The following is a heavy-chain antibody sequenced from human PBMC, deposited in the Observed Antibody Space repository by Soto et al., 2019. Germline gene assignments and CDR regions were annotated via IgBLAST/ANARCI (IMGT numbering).Heavy chain of an antibody. CDR3: ARDRDSSRYWYFDL. V-gene: IGHV3-48*03. CDR1: GFTFSSYE. CDR2: ISSSGSTI. J-gene: IGHJ2*01. Sequence: GGSLRLSCAASGFTFSSYEMNWVRQAPGKGLEWVSYISSSGSTIYYADSVKGRFTISRDNAKNSLYLQMNSLRAEDTAVYYCARDRDSSRYWYFDLWGRGTLVTVSS. D-gene: IGHD6-13*01.